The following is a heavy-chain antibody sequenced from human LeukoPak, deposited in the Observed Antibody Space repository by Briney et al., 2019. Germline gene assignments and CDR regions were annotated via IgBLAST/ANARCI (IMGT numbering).Heavy chain of an antibody. D-gene: IGHD3-9*01. V-gene: IGHV4-34*01. Sequence: SETLSLTCAVYGGSFSGYYWSWIRQPPGKGLEWIGEINHSGSTNYNPSLKSRVTISVDTSKNRFSLKLSSVTAADTAVYYCARGSDILTGYSFDYWGQGTLVTVSS. CDR3: ARGSDILTGYSFDY. CDR2: INHSGST. J-gene: IGHJ4*02. CDR1: GGSFSGYY.